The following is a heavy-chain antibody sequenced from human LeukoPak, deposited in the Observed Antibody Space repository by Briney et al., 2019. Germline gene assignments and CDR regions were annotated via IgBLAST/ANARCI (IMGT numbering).Heavy chain of an antibody. CDR2: ITNSGSTI. V-gene: IGHV3-11*01. CDR1: GFSFSDYY. D-gene: IGHD2-2*01. CDR3: ARDRDCGTTTCSVDY. Sequence: PGGSLRLSCAASGFSFSDYYMSWVRQAPGKGLEWISYITNSGSTIYYAESVKGRFTISRDVAKNSLYLQMNNLRAEDTAVYYCARDRDCGTTTCSVDYWGQGTLVTVSS. J-gene: IGHJ4*02.